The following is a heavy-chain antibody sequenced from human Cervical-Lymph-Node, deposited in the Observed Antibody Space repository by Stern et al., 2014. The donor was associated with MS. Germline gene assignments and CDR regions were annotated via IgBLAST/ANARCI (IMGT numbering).Heavy chain of an antibody. CDR2: INPGDSDT. V-gene: IGHV5-51*01. CDR3: ARRHCSSRRCGWFYP. CDR1: GYSFTSYW. D-gene: IGHD2-2*01. Sequence: EVQLVESGAEVKKPGESLKISCKGSGYSFTSYWIGWVRQMPGKGLEWMGIINPGDSDTRYSPSFQGQVTISADKSISTAYLQWSSLKASDTAMYYCARRHCSSRRCGWFYPWGQGTLVTVSS. J-gene: IGHJ5*02.